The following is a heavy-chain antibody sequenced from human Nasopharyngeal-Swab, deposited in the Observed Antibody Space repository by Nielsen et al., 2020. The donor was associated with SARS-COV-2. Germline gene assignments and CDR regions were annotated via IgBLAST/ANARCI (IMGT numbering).Heavy chain of an antibody. D-gene: IGHD6-19*01. CDR1: GFTFSSYW. CDR3: ARGGSSGWYEGLEYFQH. Sequence: ETLSLTCAASGFTFSSYWMHWVRQAPGKGLVWVSRINSDGSSTSYADSVKGRFTISRDNAENTLYLQMNSLRAEDTAVYYCARGGSSGWYEGLEYFQHWGQGTLVTVSS. CDR2: INSDGSST. J-gene: IGHJ1*01. V-gene: IGHV3-74*01.